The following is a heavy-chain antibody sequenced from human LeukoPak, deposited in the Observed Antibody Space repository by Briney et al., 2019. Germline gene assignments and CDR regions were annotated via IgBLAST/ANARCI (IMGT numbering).Heavy chain of an antibody. D-gene: IGHD3-10*01. CDR3: ARISRMLVRGLIMKDY. J-gene: IGHJ4*02. V-gene: IGHV3-21*01. CDR2: ITSSSSSI. CDR1: GFTFSSYT. Sequence: PGGSLRLSCAASGFTFSSYTMNWVRQAPGKGLEWVSSITSSSSSIYYADSVKGRFTISRDNAKNSLYLQMNSLLAEDTAVYYCARISRMLVRGLIMKDYWGQGTLVTVSS.